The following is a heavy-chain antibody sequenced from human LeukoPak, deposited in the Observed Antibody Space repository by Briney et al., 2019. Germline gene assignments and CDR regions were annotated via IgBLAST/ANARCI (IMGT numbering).Heavy chain of an antibody. Sequence: PSETLSLTCTVSGDSISRYYWSCIRQPPGKGLEWIGHILYSGSIHYTPSLKSRVTISVDTSKNQFSLKLSSVTAADTAVYYCARHVGNSGSGSYLTYFDYWGQGTLVTVSS. CDR1: GDSISRYY. CDR3: ARHVGNSGSGSYLTYFDY. V-gene: IGHV4-59*08. D-gene: IGHD3-10*01. J-gene: IGHJ4*02. CDR2: ILYSGSI.